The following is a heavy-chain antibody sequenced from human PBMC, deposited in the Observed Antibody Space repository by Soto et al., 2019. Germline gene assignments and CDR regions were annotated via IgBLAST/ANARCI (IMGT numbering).Heavy chain of an antibody. CDR3: VKGGGTYYGIFDN. Sequence: HPGGSLRVSCATSGFTFSCYALNWVRQAPGKGLEWVSGIGISGGSTFYADSVKGRFTISRDNSKNTMYLQMNSLRAEDTAMYFCVKGGGTYYGIFDNWGRGTLVTVSS. J-gene: IGHJ4*01. D-gene: IGHD1-26*01. V-gene: IGHV3-23*01. CDR1: GFTFSCYA. CDR2: IGISGGST.